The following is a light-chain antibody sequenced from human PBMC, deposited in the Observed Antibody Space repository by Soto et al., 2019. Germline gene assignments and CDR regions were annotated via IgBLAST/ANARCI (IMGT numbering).Light chain of an antibody. CDR2: EVS. CDR3: GSYTSSRAYV. CDR1: SNDVGSYNY. Sequence: QSVLTQPASVSGSPGQSITISCTGTSNDVGSYNYVSWYQQHPGKAPKLMIYEVSNRPSGVSNRFSGSKPGNTASLTISGLQAEDEADYYCGSYTSSRAYVFGIGTKVTVL. J-gene: IGLJ1*01. V-gene: IGLV2-14*01.